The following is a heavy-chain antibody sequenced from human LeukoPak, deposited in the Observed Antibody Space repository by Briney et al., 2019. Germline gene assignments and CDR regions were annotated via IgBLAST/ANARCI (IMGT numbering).Heavy chain of an antibody. Sequence: GGSLRLSCTGSRFFLNSYGKHWVRQTPGRGLEWVAFIRYDGKTEYYADSVKGRFTIAREDSHSTVHLHMKDLRPDDAAVYFCAKDLNTVVMQYFDSWGQGTLVSVSS. V-gene: IGHV3-30*02. D-gene: IGHD2-21*01. CDR3: AKDLNTVVMQYFDS. J-gene: IGHJ4*02. CDR1: RFFLNSYG. CDR2: IRYDGKTE.